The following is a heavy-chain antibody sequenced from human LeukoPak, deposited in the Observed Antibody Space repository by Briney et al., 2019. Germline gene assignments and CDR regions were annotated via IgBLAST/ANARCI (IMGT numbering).Heavy chain of an antibody. CDR2: ISSDGTTI. V-gene: IGHV3-11*01. J-gene: IGHJ6*02. CDR1: GFTFSDYY. Sequence: GSLRLSCAASGFTFSDYYMSWILQAPGKGLEWLSYISSDGTTIQYADSVKGRFTISRDNAKNSLYLQMNSLRAEDTAVYYCARDQNVAVAGTPRYGMDVWGQGTTVTVSS. D-gene: IGHD6-19*01. CDR3: ARDQNVAVAGTPRYGMDV.